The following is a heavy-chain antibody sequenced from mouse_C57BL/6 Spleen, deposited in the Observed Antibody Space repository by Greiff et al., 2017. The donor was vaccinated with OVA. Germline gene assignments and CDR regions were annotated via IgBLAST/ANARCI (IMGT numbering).Heavy chain of an antibody. CDR1: GYTFTSYW. CDR3: ARGCKWCFDV. Sequence: QVQLKQPGAELVKPGASVKLSCKASGYTFTSYWMHWVKQRPGQGLEWIGMIHPNSGSTNYNEKFKSKATLTVDKSSSTAYMQLSSLTSEDSAVYYCARGCKWCFDVWGTGTTVTVSS. V-gene: IGHV1-64*01. J-gene: IGHJ1*03. CDR2: IHPNSGST.